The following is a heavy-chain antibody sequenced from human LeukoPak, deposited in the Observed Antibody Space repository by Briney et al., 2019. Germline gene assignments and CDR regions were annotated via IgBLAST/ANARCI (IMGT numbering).Heavy chain of an antibody. CDR1: GYTFTGYY. Sequence: ASVKVSCKASGYTFTGYYMHWVRQAPGQGLEWMGWINPNSGGTNYAQKFQGMVTMTRDTSISTAYMELSRLRSDDTAVYYCARRYGAAANWFDPWGQGTLVTVSS. V-gene: IGHV1-2*02. CDR3: ARRYGAAANWFDP. CDR2: INPNSGGT. D-gene: IGHD6-13*01. J-gene: IGHJ5*02.